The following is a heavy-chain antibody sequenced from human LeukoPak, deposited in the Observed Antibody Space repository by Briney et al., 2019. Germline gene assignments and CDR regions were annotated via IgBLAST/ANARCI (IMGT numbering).Heavy chain of an antibody. CDR1: GYTFTGYY. Sequence: ASVKVSCKASGYTFTGYYMHWLRQAPGQGLEWMGWTNPNSGGTNYAQKFQGRVTMTRDTSISTAYMELSRLRSDDTAVYYCAREGVAVPAANYYYYMDVWGKGTTVTVSS. J-gene: IGHJ6*03. D-gene: IGHD2-2*01. CDR3: AREGVAVPAANYYYYMDV. CDR2: TNPNSGGT. V-gene: IGHV1-2*02.